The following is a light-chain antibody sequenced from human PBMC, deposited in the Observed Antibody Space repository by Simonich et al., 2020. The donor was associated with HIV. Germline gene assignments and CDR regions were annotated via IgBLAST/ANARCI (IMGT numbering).Light chain of an antibody. V-gene: IGKV3-15*01. CDR3: QQYNTYPKT. CDR2: GAS. J-gene: IGKJ1*01. Sequence: EIVMTQSPATLSVSPGERATLSCRASQSVSSNLAWYQHKPGQAPRLLIYGASTRATGIPSRFSGSGSGTEFTLTISSLQPDDFATYYCQQYNTYPKTFGQGTKVEIK. CDR1: QSVSSN.